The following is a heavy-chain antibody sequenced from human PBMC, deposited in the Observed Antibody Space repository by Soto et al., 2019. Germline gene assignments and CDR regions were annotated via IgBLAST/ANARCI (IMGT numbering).Heavy chain of an antibody. CDR3: ATGSTTVTRYLDH. J-gene: IGHJ4*02. CDR1: GFTFSSYG. Sequence: GGSLRLSCAASGFTFSSYGMNWVRQAPGKGLEWVSSISGSDGSTYYADSVKGRFTIFRDNSKNTLYLQMNSLRAEDTAAYYCATGSTTVTRYLDHWGQGTLVTVSS. CDR2: ISGSDGST. V-gene: IGHV3-23*01. D-gene: IGHD4-17*01.